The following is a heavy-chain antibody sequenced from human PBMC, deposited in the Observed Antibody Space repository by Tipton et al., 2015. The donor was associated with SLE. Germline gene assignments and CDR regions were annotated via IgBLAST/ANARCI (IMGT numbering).Heavy chain of an antibody. CDR2: ISYSGST. Sequence: TLSLTCVVSGAFITRNHWSWIRQPPGKGLEWIGFISYSGSTNYNPSLKSRVTISVDTSKNQFSLKLSSVTAADTAVYYCARDLNGYNRGWYYYMDVWGKGTTVTVSS. J-gene: IGHJ6*03. CDR1: GAFITRNH. D-gene: IGHD5-24*01. CDR3: ARDLNGYNRGWYYYMDV. V-gene: IGHV4-59*01.